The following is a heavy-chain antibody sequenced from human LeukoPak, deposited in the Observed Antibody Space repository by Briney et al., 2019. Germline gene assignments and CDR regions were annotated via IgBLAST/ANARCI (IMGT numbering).Heavy chain of an antibody. CDR1: GFTFDDYA. J-gene: IGHJ4*02. V-gene: IGHV3-9*01. CDR3: AKDISYGGNSRGYFDY. Sequence: GGSLRLSCAAPGFTFDDYAMHWVRQAPGKGLEWVSGISWNSGSIGYADSVKGRFTISRDNAKNSLYLQMNSLRAEDTALYYCAKDISYGGNSRGYFDYWGQGTLVTVSS. D-gene: IGHD4-23*01. CDR2: ISWNSGSI.